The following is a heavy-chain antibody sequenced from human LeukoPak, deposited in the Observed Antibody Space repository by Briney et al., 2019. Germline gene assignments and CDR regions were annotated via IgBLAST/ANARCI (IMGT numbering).Heavy chain of an antibody. CDR3: ARDARGYSYGFYYYYYMDV. Sequence: TSETLSLTCAVYGGSFSGYYWSWIRQPPGKGLEWIGEINHSGSTNYNPSLKSRVTISVDTSKNQFSLKLSSVTAADTAVYYCARDARGYSYGFYYYYYMDVWGKGTTVTVSS. V-gene: IGHV4-34*01. J-gene: IGHJ6*03. D-gene: IGHD5-18*01. CDR1: GGSFSGYY. CDR2: INHSGST.